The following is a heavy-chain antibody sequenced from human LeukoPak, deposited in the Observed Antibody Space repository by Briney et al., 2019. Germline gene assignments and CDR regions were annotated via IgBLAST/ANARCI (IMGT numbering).Heavy chain of an antibody. CDR1: GFTFSSYS. D-gene: IGHD3-22*01. V-gene: IGHV3-48*01. Sequence: PGGSLRLSCAASGFTFSSYSMNWDRQAPGKGLEWVSYISSSSSTIYYADSVKGRFTISRDNAKNSLYLQMNSLRAEDTAVYYCARALVVRGYDYWGQGTLVTVSS. CDR3: ARALVVRGYDY. CDR2: ISSSSSTI. J-gene: IGHJ4*02.